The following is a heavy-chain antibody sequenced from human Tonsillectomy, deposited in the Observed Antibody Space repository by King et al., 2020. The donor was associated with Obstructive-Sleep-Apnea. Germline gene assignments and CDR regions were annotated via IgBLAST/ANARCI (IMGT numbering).Heavy chain of an antibody. V-gene: IGHV4-31*03. CDR1: GGSISSGAYY. CDR3: AREEEGGDYYGSGS. J-gene: IGHJ4*02. Sequence: VQLQASGPGLVKPSQTLSLTCTVSGGSISSGAYYWSWIRQHPGKGLEWIGYIYYSGSTYYNPSLKSRVTISVDRSKNQFSLKLSSVTVADTAVYYCAREEEGGDYYGSGSWGQGTLVTVSS. D-gene: IGHD3-10*01. CDR2: IYYSGST.